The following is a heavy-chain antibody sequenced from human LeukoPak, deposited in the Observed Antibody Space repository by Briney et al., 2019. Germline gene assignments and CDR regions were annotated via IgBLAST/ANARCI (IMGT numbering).Heavy chain of an antibody. D-gene: IGHD3-10*01. CDR3: ARSSGVVRGIVIGMDV. J-gene: IGHJ6*04. CDR1: GYSFTSYW. Sequence: LGESLKISCKGSGYSFTSYWIGWVRQMPGKGLEWMGIIYPGDSDTRYSPSFQGQVTISADKSISTAYLQWSSLKASDTAMYYCARSSGVVRGIVIGMDVWGKGTTATVSS. V-gene: IGHV5-51*01. CDR2: IYPGDSDT.